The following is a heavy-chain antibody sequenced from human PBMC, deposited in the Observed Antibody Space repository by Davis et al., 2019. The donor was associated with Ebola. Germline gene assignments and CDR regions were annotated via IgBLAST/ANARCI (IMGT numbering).Heavy chain of an antibody. CDR3: ARTYYYDSSGYYRGPYYFDY. CDR1: GYTFTSYY. CDR2: IIPIFGTA. J-gene: IGHJ4*02. Sequence: SVKVSCKASGYTFTSYYMHWVRQAPGQGLEWMGGIIPIFGTANYAQKFQGRVTITADESTSTAYMELSSLRSEDTAVYYCARTYYYDSSGYYRGPYYFDYWGQGTLVTVSS. D-gene: IGHD3-22*01. V-gene: IGHV1-69*13.